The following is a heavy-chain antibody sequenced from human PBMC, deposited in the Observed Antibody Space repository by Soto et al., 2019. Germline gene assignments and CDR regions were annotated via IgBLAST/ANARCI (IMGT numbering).Heavy chain of an antibody. CDR2: IYSSGST. V-gene: IGHV4-4*07. CDR3: ARGQRFSDWFDP. J-gene: IGHJ5*02. Sequence: PSETLSLTCTVSGGAINSYYWTWIRQPAGKGLEWIGRIYSSGSTKYNPSLQSRVTMSLDTSKNQFSLRLTSVTAADTAVYYCARGQRFSDWFDPGGQGTLVTVSS. CDR1: GGAINSYY. D-gene: IGHD3-3*01.